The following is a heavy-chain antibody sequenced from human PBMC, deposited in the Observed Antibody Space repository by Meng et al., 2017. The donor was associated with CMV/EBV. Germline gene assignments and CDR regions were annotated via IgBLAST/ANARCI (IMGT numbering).Heavy chain of an antibody. V-gene: IGHV4-59*12. Sequence: GSLRLSCTVSGGSISSYYWSWIRQPPGKGLEWIGYIYYSGSTYYNPSLKSRVTISVDTSKNQFSLKLSSVTAADTAVYYCARDPHFTIFGVVPYYYYGMDVWGQGTTVTVSS. CDR3: ARDPHFTIFGVVPYYYYGMDV. J-gene: IGHJ6*02. CDR2: IYYSGST. D-gene: IGHD3-3*01. CDR1: GGSISSYY.